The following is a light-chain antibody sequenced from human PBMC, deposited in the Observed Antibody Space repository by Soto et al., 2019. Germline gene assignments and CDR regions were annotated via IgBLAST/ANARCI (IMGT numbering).Light chain of an antibody. CDR1: SSNIGTGYD. J-gene: IGLJ2*01. CDR2: GNH. Sequence: QSVLTQPPSVSGAPGQRVIISCTGSSSNIGTGYDVNWYQHIPRTAPRLLLHGNHNRPSVVPGRFSGSKSGTSELLAITGLQAEDEAYYYRQSYDKRLSRLLFGGGTKVTVL. CDR3: QSYDKRLSRLL. V-gene: IGLV1-40*01.